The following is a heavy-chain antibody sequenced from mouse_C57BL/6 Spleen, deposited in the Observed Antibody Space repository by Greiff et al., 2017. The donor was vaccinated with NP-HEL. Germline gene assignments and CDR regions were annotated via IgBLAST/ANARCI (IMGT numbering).Heavy chain of an antibody. D-gene: IGHD2-3*01. V-gene: IGHV1-80*01. CDR1: GYAFSSYW. J-gene: IGHJ4*01. CDR2: IYPGDGDT. Sequence: QVHVKQSGAELVKPGASVKISCKASGYAFSSYWMNWVKQRPGKGLEWIGQIYPGDGDTNYNGKFKGKATLTADKSSSTAYMQLSSLTSEDSAVYFCAREWLLLLGAMDYWGQGTSVTVSS. CDR3: AREWLLLLGAMDY.